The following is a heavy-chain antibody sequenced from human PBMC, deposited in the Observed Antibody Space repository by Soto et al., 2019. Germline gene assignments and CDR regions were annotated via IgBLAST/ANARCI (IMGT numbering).Heavy chain of an antibody. D-gene: IGHD3-16*01. CDR2: IIPVFGTT. CDR3: ARGGGPYVWFNEF. CDR1: GGLFSSFA. Sequence: SVKVSCKVSGGLFSSFAISCVLQSPGQWLEWMGGIIPVFGTTNYAQKFQGRVTITADESTNTAYMELSSLTSDDTAMYYCARGGGPYVWFNEFWGQGTQVTVSS. J-gene: IGHJ4*02. V-gene: IGHV1-69*13.